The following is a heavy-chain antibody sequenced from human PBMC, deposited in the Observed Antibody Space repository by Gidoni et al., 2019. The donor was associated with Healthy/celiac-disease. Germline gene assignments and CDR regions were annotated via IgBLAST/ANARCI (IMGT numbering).Heavy chain of an antibody. D-gene: IGHD3-22*01. V-gene: IGHV4-31*02. J-gene: IGHJ4*02. Sequence: SISSGGYYWSWIRQHPGKGLEWIGYIYYSGSTYYNPSLKSRVTISVDTSKNQFSLKLSSVTAADTAVYYCAREFYYYDSSGYISHYFDYWGQGTLVTVSS. CDR2: IYYSGST. CDR3: AREFYYYDSSGYISHYFDY. CDR1: SISSGGYY.